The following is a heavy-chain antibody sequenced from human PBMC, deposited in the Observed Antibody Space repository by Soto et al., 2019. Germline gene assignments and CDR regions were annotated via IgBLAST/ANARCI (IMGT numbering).Heavy chain of an antibody. D-gene: IGHD3-22*01. J-gene: IGHJ3*02. V-gene: IGHV3-30-3*01. Sequence: PGGSLRLSCAASGFTFSSYAMNWVRQAPGKGLEWVAVISYDGSNKYYADSVKGRFTISRDNSKNTLYLQMNSLRAEDTAVYYCARGYYDGSGYHDAFDIWGQGTMVTVSS. CDR1: GFTFSSYA. CDR3: ARGYYDGSGYHDAFDI. CDR2: ISYDGSNK.